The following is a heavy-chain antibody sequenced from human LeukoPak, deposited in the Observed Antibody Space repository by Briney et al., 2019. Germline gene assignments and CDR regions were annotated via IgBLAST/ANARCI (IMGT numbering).Heavy chain of an antibody. CDR2: IRYDGSNK. V-gene: IGHV3-30*02. D-gene: IGHD4-11*01. CDR3: AKDPSAVTPHFDY. J-gene: IGHJ4*02. Sequence: PGGSLRLSCAAPGFTFSSYGMHWVRQAPGKGLEWVAFIRYDGSNKYYADSVKGRFTISRDNSKNTLYLQMNSLRAEDTAAYYCAKDPSAVTPHFDYWGQGTLVTVSS. CDR1: GFTFSSYG.